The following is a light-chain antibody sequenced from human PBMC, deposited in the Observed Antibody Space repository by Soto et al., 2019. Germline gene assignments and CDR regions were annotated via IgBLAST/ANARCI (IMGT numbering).Light chain of an antibody. CDR2: GAS. CDR1: RSISTY. V-gene: IGKV3-15*01. J-gene: IGKJ1*01. CDR3: QHFNSWPWT. Sequence: VLTQSPATLSLSPGERATHSCRASRSISTYLAWYQQKPGQAPRLLIYGASTRATGIPARFSGSGSGTEFTLTISSLQSEDSALYYCQHFNSWPWTFGQGTKVDI.